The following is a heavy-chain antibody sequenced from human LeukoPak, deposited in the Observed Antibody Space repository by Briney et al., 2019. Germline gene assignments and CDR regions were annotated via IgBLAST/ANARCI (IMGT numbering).Heavy chain of an antibody. Sequence: AGRSLRLSCAASGFTFDDYAMPWVRQAPGKGLEWVSGISWNSGSIGYANSVKGRFTISRDNAKNSLYLQMNSLRAEDTALYYCAKAGEQWLEKYFQHWGQGTLVTVSS. CDR3: AKAGEQWLEKYFQH. V-gene: IGHV3-9*01. CDR1: GFTFDDYA. CDR2: ISWNSGSI. J-gene: IGHJ1*01. D-gene: IGHD6-19*01.